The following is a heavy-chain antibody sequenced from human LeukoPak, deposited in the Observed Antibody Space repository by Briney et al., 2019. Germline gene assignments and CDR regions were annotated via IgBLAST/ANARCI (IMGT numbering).Heavy chain of an antibody. V-gene: IGHV4-39*01. CDR3: ARLLIAAANY. CDR1: GGSISSSSYY. D-gene: IGHD6-13*01. J-gene: IGHJ4*02. CDR2: IYYSGST. Sequence: PSGTLSLTCTVSGGSISSSSYYWGWIRQPPGKGLEWIGSIYYSGSTYYNPSLKSRVTISVDTSKNQFSLKLSSVTAADTAAYYCARLLIAAANYWGQGTLVTVSS.